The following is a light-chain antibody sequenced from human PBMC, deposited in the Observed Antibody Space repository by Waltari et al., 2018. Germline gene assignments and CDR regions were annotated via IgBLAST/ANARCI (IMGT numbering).Light chain of an antibody. Sequence: SSELTQDPAVSVALGQTVRITCQGDSLRRYYASWYQQRPGQAPFLVLYGHDNRPSGIPDRFSGSTSGNTAYLTITRAQAEDAGVYYCLSRDSSSTRVFGGGTTLTV. V-gene: IGLV3-19*01. J-gene: IGLJ3*02. CDR2: GHD. CDR1: SLRRYY. CDR3: LSRDSSSTRV.